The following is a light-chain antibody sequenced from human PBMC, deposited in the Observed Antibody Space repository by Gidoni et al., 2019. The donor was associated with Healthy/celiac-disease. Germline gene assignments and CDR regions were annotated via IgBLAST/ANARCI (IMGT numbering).Light chain of an antibody. CDR2: DVS. J-gene: IGLJ2*01. Sequence: GSPGQSITISCTGTSSDVGGYNYVSWYQQHPGKAPKLMIYDVSNRPSGVSNRFSGSKSGNTASLTISGLQAEDEADYYCSTYTSSSTLEVFGGGTKLTVL. V-gene: IGLV2-14*04. CDR1: SSDVGGYNY. CDR3: STYTSSSTLEV.